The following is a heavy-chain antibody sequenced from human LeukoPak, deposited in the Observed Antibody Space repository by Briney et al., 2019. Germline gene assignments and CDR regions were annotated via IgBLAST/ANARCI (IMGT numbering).Heavy chain of an antibody. CDR1: GFTFSSYG. CDR2: IWYDGSNK. CDR3: AKDYPYDSSGYGFDY. Sequence: GGSLRLSCAASGFTFSSYGMHWVRQAPSTGLEWVAVIWYDGSNKYYADSVKGRFTISRDNSKNTLYLQMNSLRAEDTAVYYCAKDYPYDSSGYGFDYWGQGTLVTVSS. D-gene: IGHD3-22*01. J-gene: IGHJ4*02. V-gene: IGHV3-33*06.